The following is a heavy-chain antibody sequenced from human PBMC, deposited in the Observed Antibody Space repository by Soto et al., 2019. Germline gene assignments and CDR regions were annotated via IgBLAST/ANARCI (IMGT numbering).Heavy chain of an antibody. J-gene: IGHJ6*02. CDR2: IYYSGST. Sequence: PSETLSLTCTVSGGSISSYYWSWIRQPPGKGLEWIGYIYYSGSTNYNPSLKSRVTISVDTSKNQFSLKLSSVTAADTAVYYCARGHYDFWSGYYYYYGMDVWGQGTTVTVSS. CDR3: ARGHYDFWSGYYYYYGMDV. CDR1: GGSISSYY. V-gene: IGHV4-59*01. D-gene: IGHD3-3*01.